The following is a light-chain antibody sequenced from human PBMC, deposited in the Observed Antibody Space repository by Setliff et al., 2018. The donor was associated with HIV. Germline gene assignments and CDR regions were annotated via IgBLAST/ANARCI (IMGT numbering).Light chain of an antibody. CDR3: CSYAGSSTPYV. Sequence: QSVLTQPASVSGSPGQSITISCAGTNSDVGGYNYVSWYQQYPGKAPKLMIYEVSNRPSGVSNRFSGSKSGSTASLTISGLQAEDEAEYYCCSYAGSSTPYVFGTGTKVTVL. CDR2: EVS. J-gene: IGLJ1*01. V-gene: IGLV2-14*01. CDR1: NSDVGGYNY.